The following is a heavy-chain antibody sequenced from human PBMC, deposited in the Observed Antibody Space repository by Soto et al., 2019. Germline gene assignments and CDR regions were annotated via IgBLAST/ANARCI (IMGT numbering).Heavy chain of an antibody. J-gene: IGHJ6*02. V-gene: IGHV3-23*01. Sequence: EVQLLESGGGLVQPGGSLRLACAASGFTFTSYAMSWVRQAPGKGLEWVSTSTGSGYRTYYADSVKGRFTISRDNSNTTLSLQMNSLRAEDTDVYYCAKPYSSGWYYGMDVWGQGTTVTVSS. CDR3: AKPYSSGWYYGMDV. CDR1: GFTFTSYA. CDR2: STGSGYRT. D-gene: IGHD6-19*01.